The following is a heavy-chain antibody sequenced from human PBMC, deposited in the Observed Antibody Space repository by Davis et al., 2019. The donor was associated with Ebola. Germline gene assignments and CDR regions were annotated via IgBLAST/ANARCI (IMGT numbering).Heavy chain of an antibody. CDR1: GGSISNYY. D-gene: IGHD3-16*01. CDR2: IYNSGST. CDR3: ARFGAATGGELDH. J-gene: IGHJ4*02. V-gene: IGHV4-59*01. Sequence: SDTLSLTCTVSGGSISNYYWSWIRQPPGKGLEWIGYIYNSGSTRYNPSLKSRVTISLDTSTNQFFLKVSSMTAADTAVYYCARFGAATGGELDHWGQGTLVTVSS.